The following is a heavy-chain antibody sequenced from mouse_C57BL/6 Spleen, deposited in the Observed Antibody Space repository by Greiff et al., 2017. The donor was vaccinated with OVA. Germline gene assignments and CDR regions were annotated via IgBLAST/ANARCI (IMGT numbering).Heavy chain of an antibody. J-gene: IGHJ1*03. Sequence: EVMLVESGGGLVQPKGSLKLSCAASGFTFNTYAMHWVRQAPGKGLEWVARIRSKSSNYATYYVDSVKDRFTISRDDSQSMLYLQMNNLKTEDTAMYYCVRERNYGSSYEWYFDVWGTGTTVTVSS. CDR2: IRSKSSNYAT. CDR3: VRERNYGSSYEWYFDV. CDR1: GFTFNTYA. V-gene: IGHV10-3*01. D-gene: IGHD1-1*01.